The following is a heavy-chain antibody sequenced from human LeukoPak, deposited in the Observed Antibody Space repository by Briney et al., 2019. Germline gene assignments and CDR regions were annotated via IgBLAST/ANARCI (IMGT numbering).Heavy chain of an antibody. J-gene: IGHJ4*02. CDR1: GFTFSSFA. CDR2: FDGNGPNT. CDR3: AKPRTTGLGWAQFDY. Sequence: GGSLRLSCAASGFTFSSFAMTWVRQAPGKGLEWVSGFDGNGPNTYYADSVKGRWTISRNNSRNTLYLEMNSLRPEDTAIYYCAKPRTTGLGWAQFDYWGQGSLVTVSS. D-gene: IGHD2-8*02. V-gene: IGHV3-23*01.